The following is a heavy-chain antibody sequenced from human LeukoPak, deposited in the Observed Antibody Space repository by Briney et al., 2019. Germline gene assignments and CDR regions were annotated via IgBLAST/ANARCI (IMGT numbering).Heavy chain of an antibody. V-gene: IGHV1-69*05. CDR1: GGTFSSYA. D-gene: IGHD1-26*01. CDR3: ARDSGSGNNDY. J-gene: IGHJ4*02. CDR2: IIPIFGTA. Sequence: SVKVSCKASGGTFSSYAISWVRQAPGQGLEWMGGIIPIFGTANYAQKFQGRVTFISNTSATTAFMELSSLRSEDAAVYYCARDSGSGNNDYWGQGTLVTVSS.